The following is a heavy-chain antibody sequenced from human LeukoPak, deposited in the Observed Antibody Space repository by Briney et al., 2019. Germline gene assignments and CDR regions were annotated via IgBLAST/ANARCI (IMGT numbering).Heavy chain of an antibody. CDR3: ARRRYCSSTSCPHYFDY. D-gene: IGHD2-2*01. CDR1: GGSISSYY. J-gene: IGHJ4*02. V-gene: IGHV4-59*01. CDR2: IYYSGST. Sequence: PSETLSLTCTVSGGSISSYYWSWIRQPPGKGLEWIGYIYYSGSTNYNPSLKSRVTISVDTSKNQFSLKLSSVTAADTAVYYCARRRYCSSTSCPHYFDYWGQGTLVTVSS.